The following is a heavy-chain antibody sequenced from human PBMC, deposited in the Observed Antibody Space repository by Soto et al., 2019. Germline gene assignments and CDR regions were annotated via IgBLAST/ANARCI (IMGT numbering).Heavy chain of an antibody. Sequence: PGGSLRLSCAASGFTFSSYGMHWVRQAPGKGLEWVAVISYDGSNKYYADSVKGRFTISRDNSKNTLYLQMNSLRAEDTAVYYCAKVGYDFWSGYDFDYWGQGTLVTVSS. CDR1: GFTFSSYG. D-gene: IGHD3-3*01. J-gene: IGHJ4*02. CDR2: ISYDGSNK. V-gene: IGHV3-30*18. CDR3: AKVGYDFWSGYDFDY.